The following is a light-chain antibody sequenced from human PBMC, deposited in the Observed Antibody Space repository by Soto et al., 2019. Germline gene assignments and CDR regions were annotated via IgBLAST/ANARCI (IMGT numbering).Light chain of an antibody. CDR3: SACRGCENVG. CDR2: EVS. Sequence: QSVLTQPPSASGSPGQSVTISCTGTSSDVGGYNYVSWYQQHPGKAPKLMIYEVSKRPSGVPDRFSGSKSGNTASLTVSGHQADDEADSYCSACRGCENVGFGGAPKVTVL. J-gene: IGLJ2*01. V-gene: IGLV2-8*01. CDR1: SSDVGGYNY.